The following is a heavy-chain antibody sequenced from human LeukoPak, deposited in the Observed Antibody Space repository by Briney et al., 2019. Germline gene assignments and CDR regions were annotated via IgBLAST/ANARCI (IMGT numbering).Heavy chain of an antibody. J-gene: IGHJ1*01. CDR1: GYTFTSYG. CDR2: IIPIFGTA. CDR3: ARGRSVGYCSGGSCYFFQH. D-gene: IGHD2-15*01. V-gene: IGHV1-69*13. Sequence: ASVKVSCKASGYTFTSYGISWVRQAPGQGLEWMGGIIPIFGTANYAQKFQGRVTITADESTSTAYMELSSLRSEDTAVYYCARGRSVGYCSGGSCYFFQHWGQGTLVTVSS.